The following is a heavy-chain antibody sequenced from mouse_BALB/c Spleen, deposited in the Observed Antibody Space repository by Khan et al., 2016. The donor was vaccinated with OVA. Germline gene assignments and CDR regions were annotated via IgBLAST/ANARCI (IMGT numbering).Heavy chain of an antibody. D-gene: IGHD1-3*01. J-gene: IGHJ2*01. Sequence: QVQLQESGPGLVAPSQSLSITCTVSGFSLTSYGVHWVRQPPGQGLEWLGVIWAGGGKTYNSALISRLSISNANTTCQVFLKMNSLQTGDTAMYYCARREDIWGQGTTLTVSS. CDR2: IWAGGGK. CDR1: GFSLTSYG. CDR3: ARREDI. V-gene: IGHV2-9*02.